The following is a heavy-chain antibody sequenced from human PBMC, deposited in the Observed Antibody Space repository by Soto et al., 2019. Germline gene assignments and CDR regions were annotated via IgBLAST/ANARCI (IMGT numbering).Heavy chain of an antibody. CDR3: ARDPGHLTSPYYYFDP. J-gene: IGHJ5*02. CDR2: IWYAGSYT. Sequence: QVQLVESGGGVVQPGRSLRLSCAASGFTFSRYGMHWVRQAPGKGLGWVAVIWYAGSYTYYADSVKGRLTISRDNAKNTLYLQMHSISAEATAASFCARDPGHLTSPYYYFDPWGQGTLVIVSS. D-gene: IGHD1-26*01. V-gene: IGHV3-33*01. CDR1: GFTFSRYG.